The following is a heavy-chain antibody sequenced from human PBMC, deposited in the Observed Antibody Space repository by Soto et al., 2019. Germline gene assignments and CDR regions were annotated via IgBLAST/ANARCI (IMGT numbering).Heavy chain of an antibody. J-gene: IGHJ3*02. CDR3: ARGGDYYDSSGYYYVTPGAFDI. CDR1: GFTFSSYS. D-gene: IGHD3-22*01. V-gene: IGHV3-21*01. Sequence: GGSLRLSCAASGFTFSSYSMNWVRQAPGKGLEWVSSISSSSSYIYYADSVKGRFTISRDNAKNSLYLQMDSLRAEDTAVYYCARGGDYYDSSGYYYVTPGAFDIWGQGTMVTVSS. CDR2: ISSSSSYI.